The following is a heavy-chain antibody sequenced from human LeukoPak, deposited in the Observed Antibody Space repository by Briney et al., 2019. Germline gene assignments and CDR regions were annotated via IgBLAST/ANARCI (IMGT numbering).Heavy chain of an antibody. J-gene: IGHJ3*02. V-gene: IGHV1-69*04. CDR1: GDNFSSYV. D-gene: IGHD6-13*01. Sequence: SVKVSCKASGDNFSSYVITWVRQAPGQGLEWMGRIIPTLDVANFAQKFKGRVTITRDTSASTAYMELSSLRSDDTAVYYCARTRRVDSSSWPDLDAFDIWGQGTMVTVSS. CDR2: IIPTLDVA. CDR3: ARTRRVDSSSWPDLDAFDI.